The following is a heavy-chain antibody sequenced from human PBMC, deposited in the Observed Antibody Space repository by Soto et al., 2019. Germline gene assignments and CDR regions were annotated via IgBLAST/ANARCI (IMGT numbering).Heavy chain of an antibody. Sequence: QVQLVQSGTEVKKPGSSAKVSCEASGGTFSNYVISWVRQAPGQGLEWMGGIIPFFGMTDYDKKFQGRIAITADDYTTAGYMELSSLRVEDTAFYFRGIDRGSGEYSDVWGQGTMVIVSS. V-gene: IGHV1-69*01. CDR2: IIPFFGMT. CDR1: GGTFSNYV. D-gene: IGHD3-10*01. J-gene: IGHJ6*02. CDR3: GIDRGSGEYSDV.